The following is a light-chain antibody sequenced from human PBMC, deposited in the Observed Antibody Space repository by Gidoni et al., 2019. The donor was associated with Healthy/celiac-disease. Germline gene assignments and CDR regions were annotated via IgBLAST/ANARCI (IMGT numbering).Light chain of an antibody. V-gene: IGKV3-15*01. CDR1: QSVSTN. CDR3: QEYNNWPYT. CDR2: DTS. J-gene: IGKJ2*01. Sequence: EMVMTPSPATLSVSPGAGATLSCSPSQSVSTNLAWYQQKPGQARRLLIYDTSHRAIGTPARFSGSGSGTEFTLTISSRQSEDFAVYYCQEYNNWPYTFGQGTKLEIK.